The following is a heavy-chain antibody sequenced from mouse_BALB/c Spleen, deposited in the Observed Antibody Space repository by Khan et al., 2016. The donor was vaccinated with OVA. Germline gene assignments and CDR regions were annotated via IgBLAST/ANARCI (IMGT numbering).Heavy chain of an antibody. CDR3: ARDYWFAY. J-gene: IGHJ3*01. CDR1: GFTFSNYA. V-gene: IGHV5-6-5*01. Sequence: EVQLLETGGGLVKPGGSLKFSCAASGFTFSNYAMSWVRQSPEKRLEWVASISSGDSTYYLDSVKGRFTISRDNARNILYLQMSSLRSEDTAIYYCARDYWFAYWGQGTLVTVSA. CDR2: ISSGDST.